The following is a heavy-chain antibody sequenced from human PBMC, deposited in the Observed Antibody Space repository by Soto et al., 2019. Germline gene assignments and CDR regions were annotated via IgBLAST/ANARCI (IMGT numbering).Heavy chain of an antibody. CDR2: ISSSSSYT. Sequence: QVQLVESGGGLVKPGGSLRLSCAASGFTFSDYYMSWIRQAPGKGLEWVSYISSSSSYTNYADSVKGRFTISRDNAKNSLYLQMNSLRAEDTAVYYCARDLNSGSYLFGYWGQGTLVTVSS. V-gene: IGHV3-11*06. D-gene: IGHD1-26*01. J-gene: IGHJ4*02. CDR1: GFTFSDYY. CDR3: ARDLNSGSYLFGY.